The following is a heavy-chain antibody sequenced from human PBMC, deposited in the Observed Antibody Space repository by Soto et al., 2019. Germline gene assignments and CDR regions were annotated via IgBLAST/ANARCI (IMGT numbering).Heavy chain of an antibody. CDR1: GFTFSTYW. Sequence: GGSLRLSCAASGFTFSTYWMTWVRQTPGKGLEWVGSIKQDGSQTYYGDSVKGRFTISRDNAKNSLYLQMNSLRAEDTAVYFCAKFTLNNTWSLYYGMDVWDQGTTVTVS. CDR2: IKQDGSQT. CDR3: AKFTLNNTWSLYYGMDV. J-gene: IGHJ6*02. D-gene: IGHD1-1*01. V-gene: IGHV3-7*01.